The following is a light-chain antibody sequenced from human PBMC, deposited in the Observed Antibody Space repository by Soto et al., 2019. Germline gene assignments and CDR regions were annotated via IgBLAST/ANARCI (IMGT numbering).Light chain of an antibody. J-gene: IGLJ1*01. CDR1: SSDVGAYNY. CDR3: SSYTSSSTLV. CDR2: DVS. Sequence: QSALTQPASVSGSPGQSITISCTGTSSDVGAYNYVSWYQQHPGKAPKLMICDVSKRPSGVSNRFSGSKSGNTASLTISGLQAEDEADYYCSSYTSSSTLVFGTGTKLTVL. V-gene: IGLV2-14*01.